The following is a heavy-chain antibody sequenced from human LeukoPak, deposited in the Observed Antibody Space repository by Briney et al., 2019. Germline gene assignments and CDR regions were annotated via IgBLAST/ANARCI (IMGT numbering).Heavy chain of an antibody. D-gene: IGHD3-22*01. J-gene: IGHJ5*02. Sequence: SETLSLTCAVYGGSFSGYYWSWIRQPPGKGLEWIGEINHSGSTNYNPSLKSRVTISVDTSKNQFSLKLSSVTAADTAVCYCARDLQSGYYDSSGYPYGTSWFDPWGQGTLVTVSS. CDR2: INHSGST. CDR3: ARDLQSGYYDSSGYPYGTSWFDP. V-gene: IGHV4-34*01. CDR1: GGSFSGYY.